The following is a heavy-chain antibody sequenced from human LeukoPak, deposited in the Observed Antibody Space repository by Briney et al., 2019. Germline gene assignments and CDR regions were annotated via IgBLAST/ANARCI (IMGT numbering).Heavy chain of an antibody. Sequence: GGSLRLSCAASGFTFSSYGMHWVRQAPGKGLEWVAFIWYDGSNKYYADSVKGRFTISRDNSKNTLYLQMNSLRAEDTAVYYCARANSTSDYYYYYYGMDVWGQGTTVTVSS. CDR2: IWYDGSNK. CDR1: GFTFSSYG. D-gene: IGHD2/OR15-2a*01. J-gene: IGHJ6*02. CDR3: ARANSTSDYYYYYYGMDV. V-gene: IGHV3-33*01.